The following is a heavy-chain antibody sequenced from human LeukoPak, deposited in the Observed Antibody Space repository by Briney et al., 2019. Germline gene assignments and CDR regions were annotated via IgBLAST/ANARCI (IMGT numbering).Heavy chain of an antibody. CDR2: VDSSGNT. CDR3: ARQFLVGSTFHAFDL. V-gene: IGHV4-4*07. D-gene: IGHD1-26*01. J-gene: IGHJ3*01. CDR1: VVSMNGYY. Sequence: SETLSLTCSVSVVSMNGYYCSWLRQSAGNRLEWIGHVDSSGNTNYNPSLESRVTMSVDTSKKQFSLKLTSVTAADMAVYFCARQFLVGSTFHAFDLWGQGTRVTVSS.